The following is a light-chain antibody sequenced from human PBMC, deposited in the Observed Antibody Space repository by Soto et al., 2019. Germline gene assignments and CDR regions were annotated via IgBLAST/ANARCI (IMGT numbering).Light chain of an antibody. CDR1: QSVRDRY. Sequence: EIVLTQSPGTLSFSPGERATLSCRASQSVRDRYLAWYQQTPGQAPSLLIYDTSTRATGVPDRFSGSGSGTDFALTISRVEPEDFGIYFCQQYGSSPGTFGQGTKVEI. CDR2: DTS. J-gene: IGKJ1*01. V-gene: IGKV3-20*01. CDR3: QQYGSSPGT.